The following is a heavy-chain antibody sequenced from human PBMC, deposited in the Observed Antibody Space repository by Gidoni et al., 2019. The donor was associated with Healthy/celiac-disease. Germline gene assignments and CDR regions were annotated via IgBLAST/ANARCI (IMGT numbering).Heavy chain of an antibody. D-gene: IGHD5-18*01. CDR2: ISWDGGST. V-gene: IGHV3-43*01. CDR1: GFTFDDYT. Sequence: EVQLVESGGVVVQPGGSLRLSCAAHGFTFDDYTMHWVRQAPGKGLEWVSLISWDGGSTYYADSVKGRFNISRDNSKNSLYLQMNSLRTEDTALYYCAASGYSYGYDYWGQGTLVTVSS. J-gene: IGHJ4*02. CDR3: AASGYSYGYDY.